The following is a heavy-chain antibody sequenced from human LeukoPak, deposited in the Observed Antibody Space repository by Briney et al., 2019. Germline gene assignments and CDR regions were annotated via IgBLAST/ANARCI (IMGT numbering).Heavy chain of an antibody. CDR2: IKQDGSEK. J-gene: IGHJ4*02. CDR3: ARGGSNFDY. CDR1: GCAFSTFW. Sequence: GGALRLSCAASGCAFSTFWMTWVRQAPGKGVEWVANIKQDGSEKYYVASVKGRFTISRDNAMNSLYLQMNSLRAEDTAVYYCARGGSNFDYWGQGTLVTVSS. V-gene: IGHV3-7*01.